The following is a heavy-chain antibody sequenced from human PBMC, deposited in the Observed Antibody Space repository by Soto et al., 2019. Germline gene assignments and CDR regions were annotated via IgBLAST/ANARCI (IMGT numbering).Heavy chain of an antibody. CDR3: ARDAPITYGSGTNWFDP. J-gene: IGHJ5*02. CDR2: ISAYNGNT. D-gene: IGHD3-10*01. V-gene: IGHV1-18*01. Sequence: QVQLVQSGAEVKKPGASVKVSCKASGYTFTSYGISWVRQAPGQGLEWMGWISAYNGNTNYAQKLQGRVTMTTDTSTSTAYMELRSLRSDDTAAYYCARDAPITYGSGTNWFDPWGQGTLVTVSS. CDR1: GYTFTSYG.